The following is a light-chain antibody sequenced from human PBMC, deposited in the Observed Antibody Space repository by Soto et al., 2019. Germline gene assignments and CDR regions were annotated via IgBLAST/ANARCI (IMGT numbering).Light chain of an antibody. V-gene: IGKV3-20*01. J-gene: IGKJ1*01. Sequence: EIVLTQSPGPLSLSPGERATLSCRASQSVTSSYLAWYQQKPGQAPRLLISGASSRATGIPDRFSGSGSGTDFTLTISSLEAEDFAVYYCQHYGSSPPSWTFGQGTKVEIK. CDR1: QSVTSSY. CDR3: QHYGSSPPSWT. CDR2: GAS.